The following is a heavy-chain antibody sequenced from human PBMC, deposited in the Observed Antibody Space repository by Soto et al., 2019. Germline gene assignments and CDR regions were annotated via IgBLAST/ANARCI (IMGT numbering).Heavy chain of an antibody. J-gene: IGHJ4*02. Sequence: EVQLVESGGGLVQPGGSLRLSCAVSGFNFNNYRMSWVRQAPGKGLEWVATIKEDGSERYYVPSVRGRFTISRDNAKNSLSLQMNSLRADDTAVYYGASLKVSSGWDFWGQGTLVTVSS. V-gene: IGHV3-7*03. CDR1: GFNFNNYR. CDR3: ASLKVSSGWDF. D-gene: IGHD6-19*01. CDR2: IKEDGSER.